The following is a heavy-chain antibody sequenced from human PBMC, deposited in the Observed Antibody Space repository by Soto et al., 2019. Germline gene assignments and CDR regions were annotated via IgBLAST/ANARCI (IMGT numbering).Heavy chain of an antibody. CDR3: ARDWYYGSGTYNYYGMDV. CDR1: GFMFSSYD. CDR2: IGPAGDT. D-gene: IGHD3-10*01. V-gene: IGHV3-13*01. Sequence: SLRLSCAAAGFMFSSYDMQWVRQGPGKGLEWVSGIGPAGDTYYAGSVKGRFTISRENAKNSLYLQMTSLRAEDTAVYYCARDWYYGSGTYNYYGMDVWGQGTTVTVSS. J-gene: IGHJ6*02.